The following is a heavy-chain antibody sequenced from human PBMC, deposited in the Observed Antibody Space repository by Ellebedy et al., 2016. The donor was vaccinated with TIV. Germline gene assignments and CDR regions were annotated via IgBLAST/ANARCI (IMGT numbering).Heavy chain of an antibody. CDR2: ISSSVGTI. J-gene: IGHJ4*02. CDR1: GFTFSRYG. D-gene: IGHD4-17*01. CDR3: ARVTTGFDY. V-gene: IGHV3-48*02. Sequence: GESLKISCAASGFTFSRYGMTWVRQAPGKGLEWISYISSSVGTIYYEDSVKGRFTISRDNAKNSLFLQMNSLRDEDTAVYYCARVTTGFDYWGQGTLVAVSS.